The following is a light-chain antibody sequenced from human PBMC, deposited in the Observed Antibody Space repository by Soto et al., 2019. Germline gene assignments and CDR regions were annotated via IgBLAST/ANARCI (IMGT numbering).Light chain of an antibody. J-gene: IGKJ1*01. CDR3: QKYDTAPQT. CDR2: AAS. V-gene: IGKV1-27*01. Sequence: DIQMTQSPSSLSASVGDTVTITCRASQGIIDYLAWYQQRPGKVPKLLIYAASTLQTRVPSRFSGSGAGTDFPLTISSLQPEDVATYYCQKYDTAPQTFGQGTRVEIK. CDR1: QGIIDY.